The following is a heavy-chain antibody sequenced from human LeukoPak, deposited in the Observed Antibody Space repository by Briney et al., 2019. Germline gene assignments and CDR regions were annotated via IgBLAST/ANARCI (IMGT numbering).Heavy chain of an antibody. CDR1: GGSISIYY. CDR3: VRDRELTY. Sequence: SETLSLTCTVSGGSISIYYWNWIRQPPGKGLEWIGYICNSGSSTIYNPSLKSRVTISVDTSKNQFSLRLSSVTAADTAVYFCVRDRELTYWGQGTLVTVSS. D-gene: IGHD3-10*01. V-gene: IGHV4-59*01. J-gene: IGHJ4*02. CDR2: ICNSGSST.